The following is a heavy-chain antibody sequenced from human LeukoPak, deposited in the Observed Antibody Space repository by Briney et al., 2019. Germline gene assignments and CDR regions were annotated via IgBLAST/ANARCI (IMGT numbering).Heavy chain of an antibody. J-gene: IGHJ6*02. CDR1: GLTFNYAW. V-gene: IGHV3-15*04. CDR2: TVSEIDGGTT. Sequence: GGSLRLSCAASGLTFNYAWMSWVRQVPGKGLEWVGQTVSEIDGGTTDYATPVKGRFTISRDDSKSTLYLQMNSLKIEDTAVYYCTTDEDWNYARKDVWGQGATVIVSS. CDR3: TTDEDWNYARKDV. D-gene: IGHD1-7*01.